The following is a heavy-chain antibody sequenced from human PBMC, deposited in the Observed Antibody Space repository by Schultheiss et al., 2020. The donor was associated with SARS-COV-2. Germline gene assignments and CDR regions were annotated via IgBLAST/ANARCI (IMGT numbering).Heavy chain of an antibody. D-gene: IGHD1-26*01. CDR1: GFTFSSYA. CDR2: ISGSGDST. V-gene: IGHV3-23*01. Sequence: GESLKISCAASGFTFSSYAMSWVRQAPGKGLEWVSTISGSGDSTYYGDSVKGRFTISRDNSKSTLYLQMNSLTAEDTAVYYCAKEARYSGSYSNCGQGTLVTVSS. J-gene: IGHJ4*02. CDR3: AKEARYSGSYSN.